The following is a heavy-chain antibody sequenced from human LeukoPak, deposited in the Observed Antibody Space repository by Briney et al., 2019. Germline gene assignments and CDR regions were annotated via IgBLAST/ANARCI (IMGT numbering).Heavy chain of an antibody. CDR3: ARYIAAAGTAWYYFDY. J-gene: IGHJ4*02. Sequence: ASVKVSCKASGYTFTSYGISWVRQAPGQGLEWMGWISAYNGNTNYAQKLRGRVTMTTDTSTSTAYMELRSLRSDDTAVYYCARYIAAAGTAWYYFDYWGQGTLVTVSS. CDR1: GYTFTSYG. D-gene: IGHD6-13*01. CDR2: ISAYNGNT. V-gene: IGHV1-18*04.